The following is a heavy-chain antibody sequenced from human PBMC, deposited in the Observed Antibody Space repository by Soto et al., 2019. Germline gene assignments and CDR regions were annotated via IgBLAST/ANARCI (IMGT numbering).Heavy chain of an antibody. J-gene: IGHJ4*02. V-gene: IGHV3-23*01. CDR2: ISGSGGST. CDR1: GFTFSSYA. Sequence: GGSLRLSCAASGFTFSSYAMSWVRQAPGKGLEWVSAISGSGGSTYYADSVKGRFTISRDNSKNTLYLQMNSLRAEDTAVYYCAREYCSGGSCYSGYAALDYWGQGTLVTVSS. CDR3: AREYCSGGSCYSGYAALDY. D-gene: IGHD2-15*01.